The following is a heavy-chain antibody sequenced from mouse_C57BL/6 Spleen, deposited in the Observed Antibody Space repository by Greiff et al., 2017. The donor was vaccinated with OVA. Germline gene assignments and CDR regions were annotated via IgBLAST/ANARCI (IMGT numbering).Heavy chain of an antibody. V-gene: IGHV3-6*01. CDR3: AREDDYDGLAY. J-gene: IGHJ3*01. CDR2: ISYDGSN. Sequence: EVKLMESGPGLVKPSQSLSLTCSVTGYSIPSGYYWNWIRQFPGNKLEWMGYISYDGSNNYNPSLKNRISITRDTSKNQFFLKLNSVTTEDTATYYCAREDDYDGLAYWGQGTLVTVSA. CDR1: GYSIPSGYY. D-gene: IGHD2-4*01.